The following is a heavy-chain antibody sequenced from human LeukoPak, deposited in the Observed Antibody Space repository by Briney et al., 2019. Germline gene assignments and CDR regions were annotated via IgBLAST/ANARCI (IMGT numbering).Heavy chain of an antibody. Sequence: GGSLRLSCAASGFTFSYYWMHWVRQAPGKGLVWVSRISNDGSDIRHADSVKGRFTISRDNAKNTVYLQMNSLRAEDTALCYCATGIAVYGMDVWGQGTTVTVSS. CDR2: ISNDGSDI. J-gene: IGHJ6*02. V-gene: IGHV3-74*01. D-gene: IGHD6-13*01. CDR3: ATGIAVYGMDV. CDR1: GFTFSYYW.